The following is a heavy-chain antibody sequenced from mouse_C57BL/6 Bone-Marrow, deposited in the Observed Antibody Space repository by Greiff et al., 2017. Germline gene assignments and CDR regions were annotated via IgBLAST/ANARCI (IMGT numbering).Heavy chain of an antibody. D-gene: IGHD4-1*01. CDR1: GYTFTSYW. CDR2: IDPSDSYT. J-gene: IGHJ2*01. CDR3: AREGNWDVGGY. Sequence: QVQLQQPGAELVMPGASVKLSCKASGYTFTSYWMHWVKQRPGQGLEWIGEIDPSDSYTNYNQKFKGKSTLTVDKSSSTAYMQLSSLTSEDSAVYYCAREGNWDVGGYWGQGTTLTVSS. V-gene: IGHV1-69*01.